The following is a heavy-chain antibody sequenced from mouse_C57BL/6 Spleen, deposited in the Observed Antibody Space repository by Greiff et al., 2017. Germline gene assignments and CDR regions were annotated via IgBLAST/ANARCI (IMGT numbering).Heavy chain of an antibody. Sequence: EVMLVESGEGLVKPGGSLKLSCAASGFTFSSYAMSWVRQTPEQRLEWVAYISSGGDYIYYADTVKGRFTISRDNARNTLYLQMSSLKSEDTAMYYCARDDGSYYAMDYWGQGTSVTVSS. D-gene: IGHD2-3*01. CDR2: ISSGGDYI. J-gene: IGHJ4*01. CDR3: ARDDGSYYAMDY. V-gene: IGHV5S21*01. CDR1: GFTFSSYA.